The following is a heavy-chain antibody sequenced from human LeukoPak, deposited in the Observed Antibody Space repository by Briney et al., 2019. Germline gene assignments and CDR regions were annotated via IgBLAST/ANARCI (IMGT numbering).Heavy chain of an antibody. Sequence: ASVKVSCKASGGTVSSYAISWVRQAPGQGLEWMGRIIPILGIANYAQKFQGRVTITADKSTSTAHMELSSLTSAATAASYCARARGSRHSGSLLPHFDYWGQGTLVTVSS. CDR3: ARARGSRHSGSLLPHFDY. CDR2: IIPILGIA. J-gene: IGHJ4*02. CDR1: GGTVSSYA. V-gene: IGHV1-69*04. D-gene: IGHD1-26*01.